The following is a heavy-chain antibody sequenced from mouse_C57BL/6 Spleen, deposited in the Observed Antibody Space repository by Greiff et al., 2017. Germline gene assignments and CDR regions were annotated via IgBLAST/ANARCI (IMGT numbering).Heavy chain of an antibody. CDR2: IDPSDSYT. D-gene: IGHD2-3*01. Sequence: QVQLQQPGAELVLPGASVKLSCQAYAYTFNSYWMHWVKQRPGQGLEWIGEIDPSDSYTNYNQKFKGKSTLTVDKSSSTAYMQLSSLTSEDSAVYYCARSAGRGYCCHSWGQGTTRTAFS. V-gene: IGHV1-69*01. J-gene: IGHJ2*01. CDR1: AYTFNSYW. CDR3: ARSAGRGYCCHS.